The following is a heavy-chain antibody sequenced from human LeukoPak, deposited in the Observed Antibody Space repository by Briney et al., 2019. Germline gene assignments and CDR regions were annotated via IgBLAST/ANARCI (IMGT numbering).Heavy chain of an antibody. CDR1: GYTLTGDY. CDR3: ARVPDYYYYYMDV. CDR2: INPNSGGT. J-gene: IGHJ6*03. D-gene: IGHD1-14*01. V-gene: IGHV1-2*02. Sequence: ASVKVSCKASGYTLTGDYMHWGRQAPGQGVEWMGWINPNSGGTNYAQNFQGRVTMTRDTSISTAYMELSRLRSDDTAVYYWARVPDYYYYYMDVWGKGTTVTIS.